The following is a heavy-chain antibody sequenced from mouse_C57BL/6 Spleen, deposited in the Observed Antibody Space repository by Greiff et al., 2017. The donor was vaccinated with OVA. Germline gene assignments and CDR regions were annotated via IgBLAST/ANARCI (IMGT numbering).Heavy chain of an antibody. Sequence: EVKLVESGGGLVKPGGSLKLSCAASGFTFSSYAMSWVRQTPEKRLEWVATISDGGSYTNYPDNVKGRVTITRDNANNNLYLQLSHLKSEDTAMYYCAGYDGGFAYWGQGTLVTVSA. V-gene: IGHV5-4*03. J-gene: IGHJ3*01. CDR2: ISDGGSYT. CDR3: AGYDGGFAY. D-gene: IGHD2-2*01. CDR1: GFTFSSYA.